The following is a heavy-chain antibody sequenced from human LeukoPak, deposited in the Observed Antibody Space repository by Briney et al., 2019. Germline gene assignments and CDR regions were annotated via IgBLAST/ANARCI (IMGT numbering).Heavy chain of an antibody. CDR2: ISGSGGST. V-gene: IGHV3-23*01. CDR3: AKDVYGMDV. J-gene: IGHJ6*02. Sequence: SGGSLRLSCAASGFTFSSDAMSWVRQAPGKWLEWVSSISGSGGSTYYADSVKGRFTISRDNSKNTLYLQMNSLRAEDTAVYYCAKDVYGMDVWGQGTTVTVSS. CDR1: GFTFSSDA.